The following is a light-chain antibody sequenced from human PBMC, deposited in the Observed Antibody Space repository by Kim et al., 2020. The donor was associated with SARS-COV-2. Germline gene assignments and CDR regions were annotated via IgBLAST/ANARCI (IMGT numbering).Light chain of an antibody. CDR1: NIQTQN. CDR3: QVWDSGTWV. CDR2: KDS. V-gene: IGLV3-9*01. Sequence: SVARGQTARLTCRENNIQTQNVNWYRQETGQVPVLVMYKDSKRPSGIPGRFSGSNSGNTATLSISRAQAGDEADYYCQVWDSGTWVFGGGTQLTV. J-gene: IGLJ3*02.